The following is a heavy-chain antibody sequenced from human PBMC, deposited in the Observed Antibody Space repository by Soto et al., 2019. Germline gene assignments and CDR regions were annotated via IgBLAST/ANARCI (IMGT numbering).Heavy chain of an antibody. V-gene: IGHV3-33*05. J-gene: IGHJ3*01. CDR1: GFTFSAYG. D-gene: IGHD2-21*02. CDR2: ISFDRGDK. CDR3: ARVCGGDCGNAFDV. Sequence: QVQLVESGGGVVQPGRSLRLSCAASGFTFSAYGIHWVRQAPGKGLEWVATISFDRGDKLYVDYMKGRLTISRENSRNTVYLQMDSLRAADTAVYHCARVCGGDCGNAFDVWGQGTVVTVSS.